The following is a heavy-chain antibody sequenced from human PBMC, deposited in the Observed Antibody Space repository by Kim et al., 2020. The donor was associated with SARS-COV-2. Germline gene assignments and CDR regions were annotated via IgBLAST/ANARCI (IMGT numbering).Heavy chain of an antibody. CDR1: GYTLTELS. J-gene: IGHJ3*02. Sequence: ASVKVSCKVSGYTLTELSMHWVRQAPGKGLEWMGGFDPEDGETIYAQKFQGRVTMTEDTSTDTAYMELSSLRSEDTAVYYCATEGRDYCGGDCYPDAFDIWGQGTMVTVSS. CDR2: FDPEDGET. D-gene: IGHD2-21*02. CDR3: ATEGRDYCGGDCYPDAFDI. V-gene: IGHV1-24*01.